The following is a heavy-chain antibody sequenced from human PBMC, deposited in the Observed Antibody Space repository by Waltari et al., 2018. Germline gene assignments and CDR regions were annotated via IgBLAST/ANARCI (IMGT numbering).Heavy chain of an antibody. CDR1: GGSISSSSYY. CDR3: ARHYIRPKKYYDSSGYLDY. J-gene: IGHJ4*02. V-gene: IGHV4-39*01. CDR2: IYYSGST. D-gene: IGHD3-22*01. Sequence: QLQLQESGPGLVKPSETLSLTCTVSGGSISSSSYYWGWIRQPPGKGLEWIGSIYYSGSTYYNPSLKSRVTISVDTSKNQFSLKLSSVTAADTAVYYCARHYIRPKKYYDSSGYLDYWGQGTLVTVSS.